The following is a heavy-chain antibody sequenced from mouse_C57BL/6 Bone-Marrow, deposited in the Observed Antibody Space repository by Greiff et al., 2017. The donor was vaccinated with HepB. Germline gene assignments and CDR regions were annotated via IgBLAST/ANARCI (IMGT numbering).Heavy chain of an antibody. CDR2: INPGSGGT. CDR3: ARRVSYYAMDY. V-gene: IGHV1-54*01. J-gene: IGHJ4*01. CDR1: GYAFTNYL. Sequence: QVQLKESGAELVRPGTSVKVSCKASGYAFTNYLIEWVKQRPGQGLEWIGVINPGSGGTNYNEKFKGKATLTADKSSSTAYMQLSSLTSEDSAVYFCARRVSYYAMDYWGQGTSVTVSS.